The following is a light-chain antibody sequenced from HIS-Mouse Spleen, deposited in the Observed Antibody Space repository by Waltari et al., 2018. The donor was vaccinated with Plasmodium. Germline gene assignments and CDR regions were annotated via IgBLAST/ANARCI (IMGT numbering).Light chain of an antibody. J-gene: IGKJ1*01. CDR2: GAS. Sequence: EIVMTQSPATLSVSPGERATLSCRASQSVSSNLAWYQQKPGQAPRLLIYGASTRATGIPAMFSGSGSGTEFTRTISSLQSEDFAVYYCQQYNNWPAWTFGQGTKVEIK. V-gene: IGKV3-15*01. CDR1: QSVSSN. CDR3: QQYNNWPAWT.